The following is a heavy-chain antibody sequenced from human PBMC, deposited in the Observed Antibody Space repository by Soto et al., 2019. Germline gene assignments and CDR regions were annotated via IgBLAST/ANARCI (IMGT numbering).Heavy chain of an antibody. CDR2: ISSDETIV. V-gene: IGHV3-48*02. Sequence: EVQVVASGGGLVQPGGSLRLSCEGFGYTFRGCGMIWVRQAPGKGLECVSYISSDETIVNYVDSVKGRFTISRDSAKNSLFLQMHSLRDEDTAVYYCVRGGGVGTTWGYYWGQGAQVTVSS. CDR1: GYTFRGCG. J-gene: IGHJ4*02. D-gene: IGHD1-26*01. CDR3: VRGGGVGTTWGYY.